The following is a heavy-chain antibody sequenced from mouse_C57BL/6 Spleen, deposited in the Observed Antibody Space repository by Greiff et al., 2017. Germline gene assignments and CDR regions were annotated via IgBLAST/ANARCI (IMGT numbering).Heavy chain of an antibody. V-gene: IGHV1-59*01. CDR2: IDPSDSYT. Sequence: QVQLQQPGAELVRPGTSVKLSCKASGYTFTSYWMHWVKQRPGQGLEWIGVIDPSDSYTNYNQKFKGKATLTVDTSSSTAYMQLSSLTSEDSAVYYCERKRYSGAMGYWGHRTSGSVSS. J-gene: IGHJ4*01. D-gene: IGHD2-12*01. CDR1: GYTFTSYW. CDR3: ERKRYSGAMGY.